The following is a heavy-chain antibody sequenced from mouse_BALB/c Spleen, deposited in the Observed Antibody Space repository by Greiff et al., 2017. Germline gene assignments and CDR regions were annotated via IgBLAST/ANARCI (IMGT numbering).Heavy chain of an antibody. J-gene: IGHJ1*01. CDR2: ISSGGGST. V-gene: IGHV5-12-1*01. CDR3: ARPYYYGSSRYWYFDV. CDR1: GFAFSSYD. Sequence: EVKLMESGGGLVKPGGSLKLSCAASGFAFSSYDMSWVRQTPEKRLEWVAYISSGGGSTYYPDTVKGRFTISRDNAKNTLYLQMSSLKSEDTAMYYCARPYYYGSSRYWYFDVWGAGTTVTVSS. D-gene: IGHD1-1*01.